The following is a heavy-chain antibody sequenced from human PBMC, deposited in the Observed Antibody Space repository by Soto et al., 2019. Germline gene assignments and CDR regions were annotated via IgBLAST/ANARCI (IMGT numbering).Heavy chain of an antibody. Sequence: SETLSLTCTVSGGSISSSSYYWGWIRQPPGKGLEWIGSIYYSGSTYYNPSLKSRVTISVDTSKNQFSLKLSSVTAADTAVYYCARYQKRITIFGVAANWFDPWGQGTLVTVSS. V-gene: IGHV4-39*01. CDR2: IYYSGST. D-gene: IGHD3-3*01. CDR1: GGSISSSSYY. CDR3: ARYQKRITIFGVAANWFDP. J-gene: IGHJ5*02.